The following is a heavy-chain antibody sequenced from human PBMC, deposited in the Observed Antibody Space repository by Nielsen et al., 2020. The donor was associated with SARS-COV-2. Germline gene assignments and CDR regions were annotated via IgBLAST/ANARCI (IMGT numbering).Heavy chain of an antibody. CDR2: ISSSSSYI. J-gene: IGHJ4*02. CDR1: GFTFSSYS. CDR3: ARDEDDFWSGYLNFDY. Sequence: GESLKISCAASGFTFSSYSMNWVRQAPGKGLEWVSSISSSSSYIYYADSVKGRFTISRDNAKNSLYLQMNSLRAEDTAVYYCARDEDDFWSGYLNFDYWGQGTLVTVSS. D-gene: IGHD3-3*01. V-gene: IGHV3-21*04.